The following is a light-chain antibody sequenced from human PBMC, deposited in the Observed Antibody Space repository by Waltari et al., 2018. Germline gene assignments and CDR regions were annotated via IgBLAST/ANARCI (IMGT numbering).Light chain of an antibody. CDR2: SDN. V-gene: IGLV1-44*01. CDR1: SPNIASST. J-gene: IGLJ3*02. Sequence: QSVLTQPPSASGTPGQRVTISCSGSSPNIASSTIHWYQQLPGTAPKLRMYSDNPRPSGVPDRFAGSKSGTSASLAISGLQSEDEADYYCAAWDDSLNLWGFGGGTELTVL. CDR3: AAWDDSLNLWG.